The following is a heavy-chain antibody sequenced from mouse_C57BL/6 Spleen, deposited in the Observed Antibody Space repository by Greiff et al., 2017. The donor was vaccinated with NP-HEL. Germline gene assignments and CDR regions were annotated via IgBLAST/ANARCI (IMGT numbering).Heavy chain of an antibody. J-gene: IGHJ3*01. Sequence: EVQRVESGGDLVKPGGSLKLSCAASGFTFSSYGMSWVRQTPDKRLEWVATISSGGSYTYYPDSVKGRFTISRDNAKNTLYLQMSGLKSEDTAMYYCARRDYSKSWFAYWGQGTLVTVSA. CDR3: ARRDYSKSWFAY. CDR1: GFTFSSYG. D-gene: IGHD2-5*01. CDR2: ISSGGSYT. V-gene: IGHV5-6*01.